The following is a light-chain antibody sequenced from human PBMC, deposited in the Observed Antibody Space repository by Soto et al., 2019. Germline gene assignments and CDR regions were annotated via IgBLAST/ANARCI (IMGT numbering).Light chain of an antibody. CDR1: QSISSW. Sequence: DIQMTQSPSTLSASVGDRVTITCRASQSISSWLAWYQQKPGKAPKVLIFDASSLESGVPSRFSGSGSGTEFTLTISSLQPDDFATYYCQQYNSYSWTFGQGTKV. V-gene: IGKV1-5*01. CDR3: QQYNSYSWT. CDR2: DAS. J-gene: IGKJ1*01.